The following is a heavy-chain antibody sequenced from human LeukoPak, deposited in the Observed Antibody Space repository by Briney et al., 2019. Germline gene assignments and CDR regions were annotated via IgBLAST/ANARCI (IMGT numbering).Heavy chain of an antibody. J-gene: IGHJ3*02. CDR2: LYYSGST. CDR3: AKDKTTMALDALHM. D-gene: IGHD5-18*01. Sequence: PSETLSLTCTVSGGSITSDNYYWAWIRQPPGKGLEWIGTLYYSGSTYYNPSLKSRVTILLDRSKIQFSLKLTSVTAADTAMYYCAKDKTTMALDALHMWGQGIMVTVSS. V-gene: IGHV4-39*07. CDR1: GGSITSDNYY.